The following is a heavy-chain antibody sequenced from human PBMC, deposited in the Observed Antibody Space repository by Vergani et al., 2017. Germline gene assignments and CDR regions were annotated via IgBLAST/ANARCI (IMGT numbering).Heavy chain of an antibody. D-gene: IGHD2-2*02. CDR1: GGTFRSYA. J-gene: IGHJ3*02. Sequence: QVQLVQSGAEVKKPGSSVKVSCKASGGTFRSYAISWVRQAPGQGREWMGGIIPIFGTANYAQKFQGRVTITADESTSTAYMELSSLRTEDTAVYYCAGGAAILTAAYAFDIWGQGTMVTVSS. CDR2: IIPIFGTA. CDR3: AGGAAILTAAYAFDI. V-gene: IGHV1-69*01.